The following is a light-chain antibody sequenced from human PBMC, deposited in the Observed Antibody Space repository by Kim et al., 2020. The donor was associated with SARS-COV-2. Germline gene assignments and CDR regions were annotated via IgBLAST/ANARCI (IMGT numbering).Light chain of an antibody. J-gene: IGKJ5*01. V-gene: IGKV3-20*01. CDR2: AAS. Sequence: APGERAALACRASQSVGNDYVAWYQQRPGPAPRLLIYAASGRATGIPDRFSGSGSGADFTLTVSRLEPEDFAVYYCQQYGRSPLTFGPGTRLEIK. CDR3: QQYGRSPLT. CDR1: QSVGNDY.